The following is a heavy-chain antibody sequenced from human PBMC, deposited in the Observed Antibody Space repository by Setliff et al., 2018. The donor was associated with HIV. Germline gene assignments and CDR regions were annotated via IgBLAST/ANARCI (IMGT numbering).Heavy chain of an antibody. D-gene: IGHD3-10*01. CDR3: ATHQGFLGSGIHWFDP. CDR1: GYTFVSYD. Sequence: RASVKVSCKASGYTFVSYDINWVRQAPGQGLEWMGWMNPNSGNTAYAQKFQGRLTMTRDTSKTTSYMELRSLTSEDTAIYYCATHQGFLGSGIHWFDPWGQGTLVTVSS. CDR2: MNPNSGNT. J-gene: IGHJ5*02. V-gene: IGHV1-8*02.